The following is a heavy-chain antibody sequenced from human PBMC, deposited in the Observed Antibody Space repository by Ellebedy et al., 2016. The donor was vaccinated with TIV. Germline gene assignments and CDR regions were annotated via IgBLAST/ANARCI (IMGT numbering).Heavy chain of an antibody. CDR2: ISSTGSRT. D-gene: IGHD3-22*01. V-gene: IGHV3-23*01. CDR3: AKGRGGGSDTSAPRYYFDY. J-gene: IGHJ4*02. Sequence: GESLKISCAASGFTFSSYAMSWVRQAPGKGLEWVSTISSTGSRTYYADSVEGRFIISRDNSQKTLYLQMNSLRAEDTAVYYCAKGRGGGSDTSAPRYYFDYWGLGTLVTVSS. CDR1: GFTFSSYA.